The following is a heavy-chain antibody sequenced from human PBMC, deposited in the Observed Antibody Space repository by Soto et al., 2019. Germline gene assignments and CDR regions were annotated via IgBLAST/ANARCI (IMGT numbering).Heavy chain of an antibody. Sequence: EVQLLESGGGLVQPGGSLRLSCAASGFTFSSYAMRWVRQAPVKGLEWVSAISGSGGSTYYADSVKGRFTISRDNSKNSVYPNMNSRRAEGTAVYYCVGLGIGSYYDYWGQGTLVTVSS. CDR3: VGLGIGSYYDY. V-gene: IGHV3-23*01. J-gene: IGHJ4*02. D-gene: IGHD1-26*01. CDR2: ISGSGGST. CDR1: GFTFSSYA.